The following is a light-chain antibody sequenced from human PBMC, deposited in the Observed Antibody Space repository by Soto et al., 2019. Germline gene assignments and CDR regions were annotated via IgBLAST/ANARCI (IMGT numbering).Light chain of an antibody. CDR1: QSISSW. CDR3: QQYDSYAWT. J-gene: IGKJ1*01. Sequence: DIQMTQSPSILSASVGDRVTITCRASQSISSWLAWYQQKPGKAPKLLIYDASSLESGVPSRFSGIGSGTELTLTITILKPENFATYYCQQYDSYAWTFGQGTKVDIK. V-gene: IGKV1-5*01. CDR2: DAS.